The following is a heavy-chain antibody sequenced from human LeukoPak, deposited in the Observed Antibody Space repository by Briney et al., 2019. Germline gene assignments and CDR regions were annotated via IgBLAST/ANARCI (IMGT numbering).Heavy chain of an antibody. Sequence: SETLSLTCAVYGGSFSGYYWSWIRQPLGKGLEWIGEINHSGSTNYNPSLKSRVTMSVDTSKNQFSLKLSSVTAADTAVYYCARADDNTDYWGQGTLVTVSS. J-gene: IGHJ4*02. CDR3: ARADDNTDY. CDR2: INHSGST. V-gene: IGHV4-34*01. D-gene: IGHD1-1*01. CDR1: GGSFSGYY.